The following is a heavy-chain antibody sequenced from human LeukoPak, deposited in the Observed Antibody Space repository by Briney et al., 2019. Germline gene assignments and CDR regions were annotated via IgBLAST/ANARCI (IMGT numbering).Heavy chain of an antibody. CDR3: ARDIVVVPAAMPGHYYYYYMDV. Sequence: ASVKVSCKASGRTFSSHGFNWVRQAPGQGLECMGGIIPISGTANYAQKFQGRVTITADESTSTAYMELSSLRSEDTAVYYCARDIVVVPAAMPGHYYYYYMDVWGKGTTVTVSS. D-gene: IGHD2-2*01. CDR2: IIPISGTA. J-gene: IGHJ6*03. V-gene: IGHV1-69*13. CDR1: GRTFSSHG.